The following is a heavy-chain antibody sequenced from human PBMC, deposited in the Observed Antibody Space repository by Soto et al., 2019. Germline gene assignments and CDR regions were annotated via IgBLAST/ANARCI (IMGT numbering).Heavy chain of an antibody. Sequence: PGGSLRLSCAASGFTFSSYAMSWVRQAPGKGLEWVSAISGSGGDTYYADSVKGRFTISRDSSKNTLYLQMNSLRAEDTAIYYCAKDFMGAWNAFDIWGPGTMVTVSS. CDR3: AKDFMGAWNAFDI. D-gene: IGHD1-26*01. V-gene: IGHV3-23*01. J-gene: IGHJ3*02. CDR2: ISGSGGDT. CDR1: GFTFSSYA.